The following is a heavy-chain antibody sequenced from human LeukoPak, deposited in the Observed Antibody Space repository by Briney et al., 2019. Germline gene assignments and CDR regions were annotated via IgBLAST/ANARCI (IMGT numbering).Heavy chain of an antibody. CDR3: ATAQEMATILYY. V-gene: IGHV1-24*01. D-gene: IGHD5-24*01. CDR1: GYTLTELS. Sequence: ASVKVSCKVSGYTLTELSMHWVRQAPGKGLGWMGGFDPEDGETIYAQKFQGRVTMTEDTSTDTAYMELSSLRSEDTAVYYCATAQEMATILYYWGQGTLVTVSS. J-gene: IGHJ4*02. CDR2: FDPEDGET.